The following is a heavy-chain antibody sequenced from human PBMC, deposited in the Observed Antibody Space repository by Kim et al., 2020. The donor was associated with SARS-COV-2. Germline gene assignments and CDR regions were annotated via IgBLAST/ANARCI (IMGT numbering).Heavy chain of an antibody. V-gene: IGHV1-58*01. D-gene: IGHD3-9*01. CDR3: AARYYNILTGSDY. Sequence: YAQKFQERVTITRDMSTSTAYMELSSLRSEDTAVYYCAARYYNILTGSDYWGQGTLVTVSS. J-gene: IGHJ4*02.